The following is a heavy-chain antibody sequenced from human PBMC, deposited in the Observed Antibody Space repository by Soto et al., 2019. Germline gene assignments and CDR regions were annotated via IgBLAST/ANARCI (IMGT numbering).Heavy chain of an antibody. CDR3: ARGGYSYGYGG. Sequence: QVQLQQWGAGLLKPSETLSLTCAVYGGSFSGYYWSWIRQPPGKGLEWIGEINHSGSTNYNPSLKSRFTISVDTSKNQFSLKLSSVTAADTAVYYCARGGYSYGYGGWGQGTLVTVSS. J-gene: IGHJ4*02. CDR1: GGSFSGYY. V-gene: IGHV4-34*01. D-gene: IGHD5-18*01. CDR2: INHSGST.